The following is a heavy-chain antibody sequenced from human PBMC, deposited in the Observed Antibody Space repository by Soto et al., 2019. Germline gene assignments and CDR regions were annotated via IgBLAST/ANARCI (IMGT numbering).Heavy chain of an antibody. V-gene: IGHV4-59*01. CDR1: GGSISSYY. D-gene: IGHD3-3*01. CDR2: IYYSGST. J-gene: IGHJ6*03. CDR3: ARDRGYYDFWSGHHSDYYYYMDV. Sequence: QVQLQESGPGLVKPSETLSLTCTVSGGSISSYYWSWIRQPPGKGLEWIGYIYYSGSTNYNPSLKSRVTISVDTSKNQFSLKLSSVTAADTAVYYCARDRGYYDFWSGHHSDYYYYMDVWGKGTTVTVSS.